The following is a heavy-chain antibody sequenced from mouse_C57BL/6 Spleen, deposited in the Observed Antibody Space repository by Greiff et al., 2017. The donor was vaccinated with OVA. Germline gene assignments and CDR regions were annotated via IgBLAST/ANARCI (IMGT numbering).Heavy chain of an antibody. J-gene: IGHJ1*03. CDR3: ARDTVVASGYFDV. Sequence: ESGPGLVKPSQSLSLTCSVTGYSITSGYYWNWIRQFPGNKLEWMGYISYDGSNNYNPSLKNRISITRDTSKNQFFLKLNSVTTEDTATYYCARDTVVASGYFDVWGTGTTVTVSS. D-gene: IGHD1-1*01. CDR1: GYSITSGYY. V-gene: IGHV3-6*01. CDR2: ISYDGSN.